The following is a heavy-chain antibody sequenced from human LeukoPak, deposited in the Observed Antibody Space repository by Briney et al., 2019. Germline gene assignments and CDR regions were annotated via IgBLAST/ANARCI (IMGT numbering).Heavy chain of an antibody. CDR1: GGSISTYY. J-gene: IGHJ5*02. D-gene: IGHD3-9*01. Sequence: SETLSLTCTVSGGSISTYYWSWIRQPPGKGLEWIGYIYDSGSTNYNPSLESRVTISLDTSKNQFFLKLSSVTAADTAVYYCARGVVYDILTGYPTLDRWGQGTLVTVSS. CDR2: IYDSGST. CDR3: ARGVVYDILTGYPTLDR. V-gene: IGHV4-59*01.